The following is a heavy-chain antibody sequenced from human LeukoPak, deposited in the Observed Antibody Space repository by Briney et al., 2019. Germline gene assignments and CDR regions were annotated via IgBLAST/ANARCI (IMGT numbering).Heavy chain of an antibody. CDR1: GGSFSGYY. Sequence: TSETLSLTCAVYGGSFSGYYWSWIRQPPGKGLEWIGEINHSGSTNYNPSLKSRVTISVDTSKNQFSLKLSSVTAADTAVYYCASLAAGSWFDPWGQGTLVTVSS. CDR2: INHSGST. D-gene: IGHD6-13*01. J-gene: IGHJ5*02. V-gene: IGHV4-34*01. CDR3: ASLAAGSWFDP.